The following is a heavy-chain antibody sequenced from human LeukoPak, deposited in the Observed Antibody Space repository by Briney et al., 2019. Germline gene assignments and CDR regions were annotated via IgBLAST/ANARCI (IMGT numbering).Heavy chain of an antibody. V-gene: IGHV4-34*01. CDR2: MNHSGST. Sequence: SETLSLTCAVYGGSFSGYYWTWIRQPPGKGLEWLGEMNHSGSTTYNPSLKSRVTISVDTSKNQFSLKLNSVTAADTAVYYCARLVIRAFDSWGQGILVTVSS. D-gene: IGHD2-8*02. CDR1: GGSFSGYY. CDR3: ARLVIRAFDS. J-gene: IGHJ5*01.